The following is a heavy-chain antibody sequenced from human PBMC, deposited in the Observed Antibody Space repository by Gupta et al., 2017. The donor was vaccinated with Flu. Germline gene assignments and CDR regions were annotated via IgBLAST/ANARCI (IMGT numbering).Heavy chain of an antibody. D-gene: IGHD6-13*01. V-gene: IGHV3-23*01. CDR2: ISGSGSTI. J-gene: IGHJ4*02. CDR1: GFTFSFYD. CDR3: KYFES. Sequence: SCAASGFTFSFYDMHWVRQAPGKGLEWVSSISGSGSTIYYADSVKGRFTTSRDNTDNTLTLQMENLRVVFGSNWSGKYFESWGLGTLVTVSS.